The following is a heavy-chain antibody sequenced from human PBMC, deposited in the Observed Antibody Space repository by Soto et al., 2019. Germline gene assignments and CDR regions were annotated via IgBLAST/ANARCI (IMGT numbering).Heavy chain of an antibody. CDR2: INPNSGGT. CDR3: GKCRILCYYDHGVLL. CDR1: GYTYTGYS. D-gene: IGHD3-9*01. J-gene: IGHJ6*02. V-gene: IGHV1-2*04. Sequence: ASVKVSCKASGYTYTGYSMHWVRQAPGKGLEWMGWINPNSGGTNYAQKFQGWVTMTRDTSISTAYMELSRLTSGDAAVDYCGKCRILCYYDHGVLLCGPGRPFTV.